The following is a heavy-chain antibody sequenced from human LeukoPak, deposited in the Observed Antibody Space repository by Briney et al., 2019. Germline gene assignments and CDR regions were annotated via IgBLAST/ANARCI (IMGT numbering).Heavy chain of an antibody. CDR3: AKAGGSGKVNNWFDP. CDR2: ISGSGGST. CDR1: GFTFSSYA. J-gene: IGHJ5*02. Sequence: TGGSLRLSCAASGFTFSSYAMSWVRQAPGKGLEWVSAISGSGGSTYYADSVKGRFTISRDNSKNTLYLQMNSLRAEDTAVYYCAKAGGSGKVNNWFDPWGQGNLVTLSS. V-gene: IGHV3-23*01. D-gene: IGHD3-10*01.